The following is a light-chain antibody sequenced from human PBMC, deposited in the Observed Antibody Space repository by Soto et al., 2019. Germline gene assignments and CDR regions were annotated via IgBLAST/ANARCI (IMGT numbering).Light chain of an antibody. Sequence: QMTQSPSSLSASVGEKIIITCRASRDVGSDVSWYQQKPGQAPRLLIYAASNLYTGVPSRFSGSRSGTEFTLTISRLQPEDFASYYCLQDYGDSWTFGQVTKVDIK. CDR2: AAS. V-gene: IGKV1-6*01. J-gene: IGKJ1*01. CDR1: RDVGSD. CDR3: LQDYGDSWT.